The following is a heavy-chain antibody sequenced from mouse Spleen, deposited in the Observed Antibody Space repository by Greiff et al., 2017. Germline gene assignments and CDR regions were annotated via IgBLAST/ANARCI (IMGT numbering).Heavy chain of an antibody. D-gene: IGHD1-1*01. Sequence: DVKLQESGGGLVKRGGSLKLSCAASGFTFSSYAMSWVRQTPEKRLEWVATISSGGGNTYYPDSVKGRFTISRDNAKNTLYLQMSSLKSEDTAMYYCARGDYGSSYGAWFAYWGQGTLVTVSA. CDR3: ARGDYGSSYGAWFAY. CDR1: GFTFSSYA. V-gene: IGHV5-9*04. CDR2: ISSGGGNT. J-gene: IGHJ3*01.